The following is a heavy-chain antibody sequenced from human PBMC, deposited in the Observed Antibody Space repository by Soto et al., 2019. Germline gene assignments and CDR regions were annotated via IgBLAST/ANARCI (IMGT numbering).Heavy chain of an antibody. J-gene: IGHJ6*02. CDR2: ISSSSSYI. CDR1: GFTFSSYS. V-gene: IGHV3-21*01. Sequence: GGSLRLSCAASGFTFSSYSMNWVRQAPGKGLEWVSSISSSSSYIYYADSVKGRFTISRDNAKNSLYLQMNSLRAEDTAVYYCARGPPSSSWYISHYYYGMDVWGQGTTVTVSS. D-gene: IGHD6-13*01. CDR3: ARGPPSSSWYISHYYYGMDV.